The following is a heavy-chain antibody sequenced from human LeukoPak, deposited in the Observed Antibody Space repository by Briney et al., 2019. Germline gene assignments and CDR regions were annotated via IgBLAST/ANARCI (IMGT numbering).Heavy chain of an antibody. V-gene: IGHV4-59*01. Sequence: SETPSLTCTVSGGSITPYYWSWVRQPPGKGLEWIGHIYYRGSTNYSPSLKSRVTMSVDTSKNQLSLRLSSVTAADTAVYYCTRDLLNYGGNSMYYFDFWGQGTLVTVSS. D-gene: IGHD4-23*01. CDR3: TRDLLNYGGNSMYYFDF. CDR1: GGSITPYY. CDR2: IYYRGST. J-gene: IGHJ4*02.